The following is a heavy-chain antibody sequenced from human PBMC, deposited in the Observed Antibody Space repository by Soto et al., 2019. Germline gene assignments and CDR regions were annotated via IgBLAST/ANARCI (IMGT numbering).Heavy chain of an antibody. CDR2: VHHSVTT. CDR3: ARGSYYYDSSGYYHY. D-gene: IGHD3-22*01. CDR1: GGPVGYTSFY. V-gene: IGHV4-39*02. J-gene: IGHJ4*02. Sequence: PSETLSLTCDVSGGPVGYTSFYWGWLRQSPGKGLEWIGSVHHSVTTYYNPSLKGRVTISMDTSKNQFSLRLTSVTAADTAVYYCARGSYYYDSSGYYHYWGQGTLVTVSS.